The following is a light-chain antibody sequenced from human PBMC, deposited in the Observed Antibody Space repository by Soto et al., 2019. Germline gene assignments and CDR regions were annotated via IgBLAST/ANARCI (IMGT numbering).Light chain of an antibody. Sequence: DIQMTQSPSSLSASVGDRVTITCRASQGISNYLAGYQQKPGKVPKLLIYAASTLQSGVPSRFSGSGSGTEFTLTISRLQPEDVATDYCQKYNSAPRTFGQGTKVEIK. V-gene: IGKV1-27*01. CDR1: QGISNY. CDR2: AAS. CDR3: QKYNSAPRT. J-gene: IGKJ1*01.